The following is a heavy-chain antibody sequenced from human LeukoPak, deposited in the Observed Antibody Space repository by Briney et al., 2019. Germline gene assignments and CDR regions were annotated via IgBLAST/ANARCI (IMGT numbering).Heavy chain of an antibody. Sequence: SGTLSLTCAVSGGSISSGDYYWSWIRQPPGKGLEWIVYIYYSGSTYYNPSLKSRVTISVDTSKNQFSLKLSSVTAADTAVYYCARDRAVDYYDSSGYYYDGWYLDLWGRGTLVTVSS. CDR2: IYYSGST. CDR1: GGSISSGDYY. V-gene: IGHV4-30-4*01. J-gene: IGHJ2*01. CDR3: ARDRAVDYYDSSGYYYDGWYLDL. D-gene: IGHD3-22*01.